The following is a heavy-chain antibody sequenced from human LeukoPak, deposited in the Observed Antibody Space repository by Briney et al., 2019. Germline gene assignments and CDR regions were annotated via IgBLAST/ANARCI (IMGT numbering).Heavy chain of an antibody. J-gene: IGHJ5*02. V-gene: IGHV1-69*01. CDR1: GGTFSSYA. CDR2: IIPIFGTA. CDR3: ATPNWGDDILTGYSS. D-gene: IGHD3-9*01. Sequence: SMKVSCKASGGTFSSYAISWVRQAPGQGLEWMGGIIPIFGTANYAQKFQGRVTITADESTSTAYMELSSLRSEDTAVYYCATPNWGDDILTGYSSWGQGTLVTVSS.